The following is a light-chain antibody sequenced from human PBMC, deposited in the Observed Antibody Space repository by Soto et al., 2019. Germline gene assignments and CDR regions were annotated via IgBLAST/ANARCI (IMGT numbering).Light chain of an antibody. CDR3: QHRSNWPLT. CDR1: QSVRNN. V-gene: IGKV3-11*01. J-gene: IGKJ4*01. CDR2: DAS. Sequence: EIVLTQSPATLSLSLGERATLSCRASQSVRNNLDWFRQRPGQAPSLLIYDASNRAAGVPAMFSGSGSGTDFTLTISSLEPEDFAVYYCQHRSNWPLTFGGGTKVEIK.